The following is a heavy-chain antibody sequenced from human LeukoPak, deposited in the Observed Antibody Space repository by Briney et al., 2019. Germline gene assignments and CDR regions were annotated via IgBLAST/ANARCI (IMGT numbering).Heavy chain of an antibody. J-gene: IGHJ4*02. D-gene: IGHD5-24*01. CDR1: GGTFSSYA. CDR3: AVLSRDGYNPIFDY. V-gene: IGHV1-69*05. Sequence: ASVKVSCKASGGTFSSYAISWARQAPGQGLEWMGGIIPIFGTANYAQKFQGRVTITTDESTSTAYMELSSLRSEDTAVYYCAVLSRDGYNPIFDYWGQGTLVTVSS. CDR2: IIPIFGTA.